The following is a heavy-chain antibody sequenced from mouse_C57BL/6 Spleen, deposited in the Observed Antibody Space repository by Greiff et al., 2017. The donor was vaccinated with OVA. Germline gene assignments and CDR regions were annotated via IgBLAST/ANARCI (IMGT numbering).Heavy chain of an antibody. J-gene: IGHJ3*01. V-gene: IGHV1-19*01. CDR1: GYTFPDYY. CDR3: AENDYDWFAY. CDR2: INPYNGGT. Sequence: EVQLQQSGPVLVKPGASVKMSCKASGYTFPDYYMNWVKQSHGKSLEWIGVINPYNGGTSYNQKFKGKATLTVDKASSTAYMELNSLTSEDSAVYYCAENDYDWFAYWGQGTLVTVSA. D-gene: IGHD2-4*01.